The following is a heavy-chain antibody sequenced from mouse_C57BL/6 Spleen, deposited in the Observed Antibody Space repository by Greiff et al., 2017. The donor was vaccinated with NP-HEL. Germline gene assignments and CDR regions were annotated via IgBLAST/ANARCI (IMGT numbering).Heavy chain of an antibody. CDR1: GFTFSSYA. Sequence: EVKLVESGGGLVKPGGSLKLSCAASGFTFSSYAMSWVRQTPEKRLEWVATISDGGSYTYYPDNVKGRFTISRDNAKNNLYLQMSHLKSEDTAMYYCARDRGIYYDYYYAMDYWGQGTSVTVSS. J-gene: IGHJ4*01. V-gene: IGHV5-4*01. CDR3: ARDRGIYYDYYYAMDY. D-gene: IGHD2-4*01. CDR2: ISDGGSYT.